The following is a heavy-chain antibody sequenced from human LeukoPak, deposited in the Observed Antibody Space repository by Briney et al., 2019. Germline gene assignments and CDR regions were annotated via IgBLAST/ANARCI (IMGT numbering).Heavy chain of an antibody. Sequence: PGGFLRLSCAASGFTFSNDFMTWVRQAPGKGLEWVANMKVDGSDIHYVDSVKGRFTISSDNARNSLYLQMNSLRAEDATVYYCAKGYIIAGRQWYLDLWGRGTLVGVSS. J-gene: IGHJ2*01. CDR3: AKGYIIAGRQWYLDL. CDR1: GFTFSNDF. D-gene: IGHD6-13*01. CDR2: MKVDGSDI. V-gene: IGHV3-7*01.